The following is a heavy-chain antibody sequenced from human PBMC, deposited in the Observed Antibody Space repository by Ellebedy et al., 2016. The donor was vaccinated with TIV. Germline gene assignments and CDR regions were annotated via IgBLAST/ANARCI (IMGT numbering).Heavy chain of an antibody. D-gene: IGHD3-22*01. V-gene: IGHV3-9*01. CDR2: ISWNSGTL. CDR1: GMTFDDYA. CDR3: AKDPYDSIGSGAFDI. J-gene: IGHJ3*02. Sequence: SLKISXAASGMTFDDYAMHWVRQAPGKGLEWVSGISWNSGTLAYADSVKGRFTISRDNAKNSLYLQMNSLRAEDTAFYYCAKDPYDSIGSGAFDIWGQGTMVTVSS.